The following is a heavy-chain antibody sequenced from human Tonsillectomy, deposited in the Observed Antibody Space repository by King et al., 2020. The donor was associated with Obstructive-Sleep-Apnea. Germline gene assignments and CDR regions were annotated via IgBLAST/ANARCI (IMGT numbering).Heavy chain of an antibody. CDR2: IRYDGSNK. J-gene: IGHJ4*02. D-gene: IGHD6-19*01. CDR3: ARGSYSSGWEGDY. Sequence: QLVQSGGGVVQPGRSLRLSCAASGFTFSNYGMHWVRQAPGKGLEGVAFIRYDGSNKYYGDSVKGRFTISRDNSKNTQYLQMNSLRPEDTAVYYCARGSYSSGWEGDYWGQGTLVIVSS. V-gene: IGHV3-30*02. CDR1: GFTFSNYG.